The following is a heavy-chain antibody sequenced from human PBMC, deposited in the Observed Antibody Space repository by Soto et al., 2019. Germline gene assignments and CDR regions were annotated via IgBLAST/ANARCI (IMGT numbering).Heavy chain of an antibody. CDR1: GFTFSSSA. J-gene: IGHJ4*02. Sequence: GGXLRLSCAASGFTFSSSAMSWVRQAPGKGLEWVSAISGSGGSTYYADSVKGRFTISRDNSKNTLYLQMNSLRAEDTAVYYCAKALHLWRYKFDYWGRGTLVTVSS. V-gene: IGHV3-23*01. D-gene: IGHD5-18*01. CDR3: AKALHLWRYKFDY. CDR2: ISGSGGST.